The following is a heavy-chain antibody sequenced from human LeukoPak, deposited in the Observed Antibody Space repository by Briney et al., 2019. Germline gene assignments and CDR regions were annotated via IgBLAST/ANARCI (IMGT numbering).Heavy chain of an antibody. D-gene: IGHD2-21*02. CDR2: INPNNGGT. V-gene: IGHV1-2*02. CDR1: GYTFTGYN. J-gene: IGHJ4*02. CDR3: AGDLAYGDGDCVPDY. Sequence: ASVCPSPKASGYTFTGYNIHCVSQAPGQGLEWMGWINPNNGGTNYAQKFQGRVTMTRDTSISTAYMELRRLRSDDTAVYYCAGDLAYGDGDCVPDYWGQGTLVTVSS.